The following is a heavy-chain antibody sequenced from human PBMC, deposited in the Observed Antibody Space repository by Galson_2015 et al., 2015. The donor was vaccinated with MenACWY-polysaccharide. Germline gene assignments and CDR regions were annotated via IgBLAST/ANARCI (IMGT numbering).Heavy chain of an antibody. CDR2: INTDGSST. D-gene: IGHD2-15*01. J-gene: IGHJ3*01. V-gene: IGHV3-74*03. CDR1: GFTFSSYW. CDR3: ARDPHDGAGCSNHDAFDV. Sequence: SLRLSCAASGFTFSSYWMHWVRQAPGEGLVWVSRINTDGSSTSYSDSVKGRITVSRDNTKNTMYLQMNSLRAEDTAVYYFARDPHDGAGCSNHDAFDVWGQGTKLTVSS.